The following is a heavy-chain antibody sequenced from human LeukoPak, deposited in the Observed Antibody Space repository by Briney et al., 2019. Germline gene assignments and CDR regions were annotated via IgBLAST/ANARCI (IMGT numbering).Heavy chain of an antibody. D-gene: IGHD5-12*01. CDR1: GVSISSGGYY. Sequence: PSETLSLTCTVSGVSISSGGYYWSWIRQHPGKGLEWIGYIYYSGSTYYNPSLKSRVTISVGTSKNQFSLKLSSVTAADTAVYYCARVSDYDYEWYFDFWGQGALVTVSS. CDR3: ARVSDYDYEWYFDF. J-gene: IGHJ4*02. CDR2: IYYSGST. V-gene: IGHV4-31*03.